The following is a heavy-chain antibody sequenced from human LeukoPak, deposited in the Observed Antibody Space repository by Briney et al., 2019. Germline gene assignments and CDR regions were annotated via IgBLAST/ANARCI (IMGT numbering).Heavy chain of an antibody. D-gene: IGHD5-12*01. CDR1: GFTFSSYS. CDR2: ISSSSSYI. V-gene: IGHV3-21*01. J-gene: IGHJ6*03. Sequence: GGSLRLSCAASGFTFSSYSMNWVRQAPGKGLEWVSSISSSSSYIYYADSVKGRFTISRDNAKNSLYLQMNSLRAEDTAVYYCARDRDSGLLKGYYYYYMDVWGKGTTVTVSS. CDR3: ARDRDSGLLKGYYYYYMDV.